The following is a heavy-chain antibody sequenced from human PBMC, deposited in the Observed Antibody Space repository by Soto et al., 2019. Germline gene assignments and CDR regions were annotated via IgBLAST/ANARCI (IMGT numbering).Heavy chain of an antibody. CDR1: GGSISSGGYY. D-gene: IGHD3-10*01. J-gene: IGHJ5*02. Sequence: QVQLQESGPGLVKPSQTLSLTCTVSGGSISSGGYYWSWIRQHPGKGLEWIGYIYYSGSTYYNPSRQGRVTLALDTSKNQFSLKLSSVTAADTAVYYCARAGGFNLFDPRGQGTLVTVSS. V-gene: IGHV4-31*03. CDR3: ARAGGFNLFDP. CDR2: IYYSGST.